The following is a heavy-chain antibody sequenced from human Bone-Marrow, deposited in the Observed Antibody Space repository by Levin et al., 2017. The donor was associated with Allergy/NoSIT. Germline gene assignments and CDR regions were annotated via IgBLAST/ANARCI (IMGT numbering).Heavy chain of an antibody. V-gene: IGHV3-30*12. CDR2: ISSEGRNK. J-gene: IGHJ4*02. CDR1: RFTFSSFA. Sequence: GGSLRLSCAASRFTFSSFAMHWVHQAPGKGLEWVAGISSEGRNKYFSDLVKGRFTISRDNSKNIMFLQLNSLRVEDTAMYFCAREIGWELQGYLDYWGQGIQVTVSS. CDR3: AREIGWELQGYLDY. D-gene: IGHD1-7*01.